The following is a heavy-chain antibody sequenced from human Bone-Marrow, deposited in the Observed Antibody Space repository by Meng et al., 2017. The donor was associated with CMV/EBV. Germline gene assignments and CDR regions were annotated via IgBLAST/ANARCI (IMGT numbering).Heavy chain of an antibody. D-gene: IGHD2-15*01. CDR1: GGSISSSSYY. J-gene: IGHJ3*02. CDR2: IYYSGST. V-gene: IGHV4-39*07. Sequence: SETLSLTCTVSGGSISSSSYYWGWIRQPPGKGLEWIGSIYYSGSTYYNPSLKSRVTISVDTSKNQFSLKLSSVTAADTAVYYCAVAGEAGKRDAFDIWGQGTRVTVSS. CDR3: AVAGEAGKRDAFDI.